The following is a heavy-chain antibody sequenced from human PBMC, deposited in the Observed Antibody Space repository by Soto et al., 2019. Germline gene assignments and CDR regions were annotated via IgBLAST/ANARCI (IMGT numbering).Heavy chain of an antibody. CDR1: GGSVTSYH. D-gene: IGHD2-8*01. CDR2: LYTSGNT. CDR3: ARDGVGPHGMDV. Sequence: SETLSLTCSVSGGSVTSYHWSWIRQPAGKGLDWIGRLYTSGNTDYNPSLKGRVTMSLDTSKNQSSLKVNSVTAADTAVYYCARDGVGPHGMDVWGQGTTVTVSS. J-gene: IGHJ6*02. V-gene: IGHV4-4*07.